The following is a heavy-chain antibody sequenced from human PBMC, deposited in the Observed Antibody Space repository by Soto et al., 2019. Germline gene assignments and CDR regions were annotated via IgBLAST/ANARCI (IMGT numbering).Heavy chain of an antibody. D-gene: IGHD1-1*01. CDR1: GFTFSSYE. J-gene: IGHJ3*02. CDR2: ISSSGSTI. V-gene: IGHV3-48*03. CDR3: ARPLERRVHGAFDI. Sequence: PGGSLRLSCAASGFTFSSYEMSWVRQAPGKGLEWVSYISSSGSTIYYADSMKGRFIISRDNAKKSLYLQMNSLRAEDTAVYYCARPLERRVHGAFDIWGQGTMVPVSS.